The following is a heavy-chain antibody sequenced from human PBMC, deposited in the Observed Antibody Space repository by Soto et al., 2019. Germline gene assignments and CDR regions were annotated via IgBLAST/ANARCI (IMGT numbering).Heavy chain of an antibody. D-gene: IGHD6-19*01. Sequence: QVQLVESGGGVVQPGRSLRLSCAASGFTFSSYAMHWVRQAPGKGLEWVAVISYDGSNKYYADSVKGRFTISRDNSKNTLYLQMNSLRAEDTAVYYCARENGAVAGTGWFDPWGQGTLVTVSS. CDR2: ISYDGSNK. CDR1: GFTFSSYA. CDR3: ARENGAVAGTGWFDP. J-gene: IGHJ5*02. V-gene: IGHV3-30-3*01.